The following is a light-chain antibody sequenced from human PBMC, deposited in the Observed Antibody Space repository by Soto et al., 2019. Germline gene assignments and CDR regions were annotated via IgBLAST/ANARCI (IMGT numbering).Light chain of an antibody. CDR3: QHYDSLPLT. CDR2: GGS. CDR1: HNIFNY. V-gene: IGKV1-33*01. J-gene: IGKJ4*01. Sequence: DIQLTQSPSSLSASVGDRVTIACQASHNIFNYLNWYQFKPGKAPKVLIFGGSNLETGVPSRFSGSGSGTAYSLTINSLQPEDVATYYCQHYDSLPLTFGGGTKVEIE.